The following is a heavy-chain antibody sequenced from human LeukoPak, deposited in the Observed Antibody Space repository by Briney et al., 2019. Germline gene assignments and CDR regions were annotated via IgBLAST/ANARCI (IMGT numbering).Heavy chain of an antibody. CDR1: GYTFTNYG. CDR2: IIPILGIA. J-gene: IGHJ3*02. Sequence: SVKVSCKASGYTFTNYGISWVRQAPGQGLEWMGRIIPILGIANYAQKFQGRVTITADKSTSTAYMELSSLRSEDTAVYYCARYSYDGAFDIWGQGTMVTVSS. CDR3: ARYSYDGAFDI. D-gene: IGHD5-18*01. V-gene: IGHV1-69*04.